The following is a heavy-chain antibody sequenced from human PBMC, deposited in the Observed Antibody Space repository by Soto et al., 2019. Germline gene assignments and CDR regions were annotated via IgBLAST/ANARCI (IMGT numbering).Heavy chain of an antibody. CDR2: ISWNSANM. J-gene: IGHJ6*02. D-gene: IGHD3-16*01. CDR3: VKDISGRGSYYYYYGMDV. CDR1: GFTFDDYA. V-gene: IGHV3-9*01. Sequence: PGGSLRLSCAAPGFTFDDYAMHWVRQAPGKGLEWVSGISWNSANMNYADSVKARFTISRDNAKNSLSLQMNSLREEDTALYYCVKDISGRGSYYYYYGMDVWGQGTTVTVSS.